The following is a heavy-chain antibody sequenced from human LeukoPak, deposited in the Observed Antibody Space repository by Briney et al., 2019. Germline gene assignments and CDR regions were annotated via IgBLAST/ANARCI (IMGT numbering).Heavy chain of an antibody. V-gene: IGHV3-23*01. D-gene: IGHD3-16*02. CDR2: ISGRAGST. J-gene: IGHJ4*02. Sequence: GGSLRLSCAASGFTFSSYGMSWVRQAPGKGLEWVSAISGRAGSTYYADSVKGRFTISRDNSKNTLYLQMNSLRAEDTAVYYCAKDSYYDYVWGSYRYTNQFDYWGQGTLVTVSS. CDR1: GFTFSSYG. CDR3: AKDSYYDYVWGSYRYTNQFDY.